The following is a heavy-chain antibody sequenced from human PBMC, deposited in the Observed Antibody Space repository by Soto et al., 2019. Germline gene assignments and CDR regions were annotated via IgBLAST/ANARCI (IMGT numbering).Heavy chain of an antibody. V-gene: IGHV4-31*03. CDR1: GGSISSGGYY. CDR3: ARGGYYYENSGQNAYDY. J-gene: IGHJ4*01. Sequence: ASETLSLTCTVSGGSISSGGYYWSWIRQHPGKGLEWIGYIYYGGSTYYNPSLKSRATISGDTSKNQFSLKLSSVTAADTAVYYCARGGYYYENSGQNAYDYWGQGILVTVSS. D-gene: IGHD3-22*01. CDR2: IYYGGST.